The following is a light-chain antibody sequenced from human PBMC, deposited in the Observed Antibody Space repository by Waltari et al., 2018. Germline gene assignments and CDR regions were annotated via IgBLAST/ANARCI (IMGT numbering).Light chain of an antibody. Sequence: SYELTPPPAASVSPGQTASITCSVDNWGAKFVCWYHQKAGQSPLLVIYQDDKRPSGIPERFSGSNSGNTATLTISGTQAMDEADYYCQAWDSGTVFGGGTKLTVL. CDR3: QAWDSGTV. CDR2: QDD. V-gene: IGLV3-1*01. CDR1: NWGAKF. J-gene: IGLJ2*01.